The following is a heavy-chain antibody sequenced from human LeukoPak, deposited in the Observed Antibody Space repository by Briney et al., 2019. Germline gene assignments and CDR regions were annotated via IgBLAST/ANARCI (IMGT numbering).Heavy chain of an antibody. Sequence: ASVKVSCKVSGYTLTELSMHWVRQAPGKGLEWMGGFDPEDGETIYAQKLQGRVTMTTDTSTSTAYMELRSLGSDDTAVYYCARGLQENLAWLQAFSAFDIWGQGTMVTVSS. V-gene: IGHV1-24*01. J-gene: IGHJ3*02. CDR2: FDPEDGET. CDR1: GYTLTELS. D-gene: IGHD6-19*01. CDR3: ARGLQENLAWLQAFSAFDI.